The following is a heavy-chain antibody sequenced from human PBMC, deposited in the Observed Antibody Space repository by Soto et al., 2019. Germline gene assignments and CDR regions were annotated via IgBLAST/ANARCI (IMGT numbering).Heavy chain of an antibody. Sequence: EVQLVESGGILVQPGGSPRLSCAGSGFTFNTYWMHWVRQAPGKGLVWVSRINSDGTKTSYADSVKGRFTISRDNAKNTVYLQMNSLRAEDTAVYYCATVATNSYNWLDPWGQGTLVTVSS. V-gene: IGHV3-74*01. D-gene: IGHD5-12*01. CDR1: GFTFNTYW. CDR3: ATVATNSYNWLDP. CDR2: INSDGTKT. J-gene: IGHJ5*02.